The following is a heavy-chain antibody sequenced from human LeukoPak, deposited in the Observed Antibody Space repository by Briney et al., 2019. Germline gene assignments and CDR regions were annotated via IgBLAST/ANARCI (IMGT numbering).Heavy chain of an antibody. Sequence: GGSLRLSCAASGFTFSSYSMNWVRQAPGKGLEWVSSISSSSSYIYYADSVKGRFTISRDNAKNSLYLQMNSLRAEDTAVYYCAREETYYYGSGSYKLQSLFDYWGQGTLVTVSS. CDR3: AREETYYYGSGSYKLQSLFDY. CDR1: GFTFSSYS. V-gene: IGHV3-21*04. D-gene: IGHD3-10*01. J-gene: IGHJ4*02. CDR2: ISSSSSYI.